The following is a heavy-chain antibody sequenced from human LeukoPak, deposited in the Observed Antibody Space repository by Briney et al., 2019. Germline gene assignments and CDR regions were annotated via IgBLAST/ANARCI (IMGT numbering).Heavy chain of an antibody. D-gene: IGHD3-22*01. CDR2: ISGSGGST. Sequence: PGGSLRLSCAASGFTFSSYAMSWVRQAPGKGLEWVSAISGSGGSTCYADSVKGRFTISRDNSKNTLYLQMNSLRAEDTAVYYCARNLKRITMIVVVITYYFDYWGQGTLVTVSS. V-gene: IGHV3-23*01. J-gene: IGHJ4*02. CDR3: ARNLKRITMIVVVITYYFDY. CDR1: GFTFSSYA.